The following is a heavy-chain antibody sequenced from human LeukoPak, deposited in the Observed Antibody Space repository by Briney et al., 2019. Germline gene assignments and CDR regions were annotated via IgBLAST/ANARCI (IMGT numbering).Heavy chain of an antibody. Sequence: ASVKVSCKASGGTFSSYAISWVRQAPGQGLEWMGGIIPIFGTANYAQKFQGRVTITADESTSTAYMELSSLGSEDTAVYYCARVPSSGFHAEGKYYCYYYYMDVWGKGTTVTVSS. CDR1: GGTFSSYA. V-gene: IGHV1-69*13. D-gene: IGHD3-3*01. J-gene: IGHJ6*03. CDR2: IIPIFGTA. CDR3: ARVPSSGFHAEGKYYCYYYYMDV.